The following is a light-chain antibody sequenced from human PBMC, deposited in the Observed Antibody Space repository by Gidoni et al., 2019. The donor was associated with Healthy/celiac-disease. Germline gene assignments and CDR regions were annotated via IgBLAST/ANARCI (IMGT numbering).Light chain of an antibody. CDR1: QDINIY. CDR2: DAS. V-gene: IGKV1-33*01. Sequence: DIQMTQSPSSLSASVGDRVTITCQASQDINIYLNWYQQKTGKAPKHLIYDASNLEPGVPSRFSGSGSGTDFTFTISSLQPEDIATYYCQQYDNLPLTFGGGTKVEIK. J-gene: IGKJ4*01. CDR3: QQYDNLPLT.